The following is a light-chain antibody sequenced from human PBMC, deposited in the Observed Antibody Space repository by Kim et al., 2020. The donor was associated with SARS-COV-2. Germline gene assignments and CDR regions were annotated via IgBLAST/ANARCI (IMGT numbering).Light chain of an antibody. V-gene: IGKV3-15*01. CDR2: GAS. CDR3: QQYNYWPPLT. CDR1: RSVSSN. J-gene: IGKJ4*01. Sequence: EVVMTQSPATLSVSPGERATLSCRASRSVSSNLAWYQQKPGQAPRLLIFGASTRATGIPARFSGSGSGTEFTLTISSLQSEDFAVYYCQQYNYWPPLTFGGGTKVDIK.